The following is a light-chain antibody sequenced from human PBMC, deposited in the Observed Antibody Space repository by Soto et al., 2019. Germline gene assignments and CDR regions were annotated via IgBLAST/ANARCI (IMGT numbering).Light chain of an antibody. J-gene: IGKJ1*01. CDR3: QQYNSYLWT. V-gene: IGKV1-5*01. CDR1: QSISSW. Sequence: TQPPATVSASVGDRVTTSSLDSQSISSWLAWYQQKAGKARKLLIYGASSLGSGVPSRFSGSGSGTEFTLTISSLQPDDFATYSCQQYNSYLWTFGKGTKVDIK. CDR2: GAS.